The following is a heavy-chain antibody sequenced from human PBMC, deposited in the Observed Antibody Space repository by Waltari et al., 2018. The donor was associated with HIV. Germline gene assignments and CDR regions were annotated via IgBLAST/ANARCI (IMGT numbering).Heavy chain of an antibody. Sequence: EVHLVESGGGLVKPGGSLRLSCTTSGFLFGTSSMSWVRQAPGKGLQWVSSISRNGDHIYYEDSLKGRFTISRDDARSSLYLQMDSLRAEDTAVYYCVSGVVPAPAPPFWYLDVWGRGTLVTVSS. J-gene: IGHJ2*01. D-gene: IGHD3-3*01. CDR1: GFLFGTSS. V-gene: IGHV3-21*01. CDR3: VSGVVPAPAPPFWYLDV. CDR2: ISRNGDHI.